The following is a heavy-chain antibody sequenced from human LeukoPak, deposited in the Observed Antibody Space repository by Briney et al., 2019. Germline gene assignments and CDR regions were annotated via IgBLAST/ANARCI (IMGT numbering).Heavy chain of an antibody. CDR3: ARGRWDISTGYNWFDP. J-gene: IGHJ5*02. D-gene: IGHD3-9*01. CDR1: GYSFSTHW. Sequence: ASVKVSCKASGYSFSTHWMHWVRQAPGQGLEWMGIINPSGGFTSYAQKLQGRVTVTRDMSTSTVYMELSNLRSEDTAVYSCARGRWDISTGYNWFDPWGQGTLVTVSS. V-gene: IGHV1-46*01. CDR2: INPSGGFT.